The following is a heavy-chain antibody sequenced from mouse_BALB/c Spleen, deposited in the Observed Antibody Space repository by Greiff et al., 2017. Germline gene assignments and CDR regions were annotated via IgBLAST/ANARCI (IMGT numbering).Heavy chain of an antibody. V-gene: IGHV1-7*01. CDR1: GYTFTSYW. J-gene: IGHJ4*01. CDR3: AREGPYAMDY. CDR2: INPSTGYT. Sequence: QVQLKESGAELAKPGASVKMSCKASGYTFTSYWMHWVKQRPGQGLEWIGYINPSTGYTEYNQKFKDKATLTADKSSSTAYMQLSSLTSEDSAVYYCAREGPYAMDYWGQGTSVTVSS.